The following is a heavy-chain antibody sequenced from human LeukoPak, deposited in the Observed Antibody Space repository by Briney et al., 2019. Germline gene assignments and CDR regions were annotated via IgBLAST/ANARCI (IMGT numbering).Heavy chain of an antibody. CDR3: ARDQFPGIAAAGTDY. Sequence: GGSLRLSCAASGFTFSSYAMHWVRQAPGKGLEWVAVISYDGSNKYYADSVKGRFTISRDNSKNTLYQQMNSLRAEDTAVYYCARDQFPGIAAAGTDYWGQGTLVTVSS. V-gene: IGHV3-30-3*01. CDR2: ISYDGSNK. D-gene: IGHD6-13*01. CDR1: GFTFSSYA. J-gene: IGHJ4*02.